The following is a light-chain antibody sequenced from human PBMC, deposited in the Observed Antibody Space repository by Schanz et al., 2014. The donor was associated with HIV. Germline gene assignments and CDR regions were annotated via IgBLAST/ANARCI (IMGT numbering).Light chain of an antibody. Sequence: QSALTQPASVSGSPGQSITISCTGTSSDVGGYNYVSWYQQHPGKAPKLMIYDVTNRPSGVPNRFSGSKSGNTASLTISGLQAEDEADYYCSSYAGNNNGVFGGGTKLTVL. V-gene: IGLV2-14*03. CDR1: SSDVGGYNY. CDR3: SSYAGNNNGV. J-gene: IGLJ3*02. CDR2: DVT.